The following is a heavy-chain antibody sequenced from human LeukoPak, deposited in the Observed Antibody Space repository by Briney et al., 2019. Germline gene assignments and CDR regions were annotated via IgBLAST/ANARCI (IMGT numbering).Heavy chain of an antibody. CDR1: GFTFSSYA. V-gene: IGHV3-23*01. Sequence: GGSLRLSCAASGFTFSSYAVDWVRQAPGKGLEWVSAISGSGGSTYYTDSVKGRFTISRDNSKNTLYLQMNSLRAEDTAVYYCAKNTGQTSGYSYGYNYWGEGTLVTVSS. J-gene: IGHJ4*02. D-gene: IGHD5-18*01. CDR3: AKNTGQTSGYSYGYNY. CDR2: ISGSGGST.